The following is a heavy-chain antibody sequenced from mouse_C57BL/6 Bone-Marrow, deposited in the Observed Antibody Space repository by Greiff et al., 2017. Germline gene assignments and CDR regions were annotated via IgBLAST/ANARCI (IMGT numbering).Heavy chain of an antibody. D-gene: IGHD4-1*02. Sequence: VQLQQPGAELVKPGASVKMSCKASGYTFTSYWITWVKQRPGQGLEWIGDIYPGSGSTNYNEKFKSKATLTVDTSSSTAYMQLSSLTSEDSAVYYCARSLTNWDVGDYFDYWGQGTTLTVSS. CDR1: GYTFTSYW. J-gene: IGHJ2*01. CDR2: IYPGSGST. CDR3: ARSLTNWDVGDYFDY. V-gene: IGHV1-55*01.